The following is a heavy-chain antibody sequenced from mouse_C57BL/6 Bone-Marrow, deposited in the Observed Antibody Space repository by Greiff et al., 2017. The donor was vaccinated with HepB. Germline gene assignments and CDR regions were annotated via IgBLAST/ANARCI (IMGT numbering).Heavy chain of an antibody. Sequence: VQLKESGPGLVKPSQSLSLTCSVPGYSITSGYYWNWIRQFPGNKLEWMGYISYDGSNNYNPSLKNRISITRDTSKNQFFLKLNSVTTEDTATYYCAREGHYYGSSYGFAYWGQGTLVTVSA. CDR3: AREGHYYGSSYGFAY. D-gene: IGHD1-1*01. J-gene: IGHJ3*01. CDR2: ISYDGSN. CDR1: GYSITSGYY. V-gene: IGHV3-6*01.